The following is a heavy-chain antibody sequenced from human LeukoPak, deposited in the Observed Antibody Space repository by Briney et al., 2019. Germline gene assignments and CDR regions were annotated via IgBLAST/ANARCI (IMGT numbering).Heavy chain of an antibody. Sequence: GGSLRLSCAASGFAVSINYMTWVRQAPGRGLEWVSVIYSNGGTYYADSVKGRFTISRDNSKNTVYLQMDSLRAEDTAVYYCAKGITMMIVAPGYWGQGTLVTVSS. CDR1: GFAVSINY. J-gene: IGHJ4*02. CDR3: AKGITMMIVAPGY. CDR2: IYSNGGT. D-gene: IGHD3-22*01. V-gene: IGHV3-53*01.